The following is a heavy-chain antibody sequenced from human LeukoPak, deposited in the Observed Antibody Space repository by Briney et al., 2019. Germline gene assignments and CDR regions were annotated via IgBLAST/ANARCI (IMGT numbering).Heavy chain of an antibody. J-gene: IGHJ5*02. CDR3: ARDGTGTTPWFDP. V-gene: IGHV4-59*01. Sequence: PSETLSLTCTVSGGSISSYYWSWIRQPPGKGLEWLGYIYYSGSTNYNPSLKSRVTISVDTSKNQFSLKLSSVTAADTAVYYCARDGTGTTPWFDPWGQGTLVTVSS. CDR1: GGSISSYY. D-gene: IGHD1-1*01. CDR2: IYYSGST.